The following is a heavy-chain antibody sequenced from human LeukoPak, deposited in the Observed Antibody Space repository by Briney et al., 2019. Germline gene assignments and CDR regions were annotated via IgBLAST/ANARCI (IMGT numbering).Heavy chain of an antibody. V-gene: IGHV1-2*02. Sequence: GASVKVSCKASGYTFTGYYMHWVRQAPGQGLEWMGWINPNSGGTNYAQKFQGRVTMTRDTSIRTAYMELSRLRSDDTAVYYCARDADCSSTSCYGGLRNWFDPWGQGTLVTVSS. CDR1: GYTFTGYY. D-gene: IGHD2-2*01. CDR3: ARDADCSSTSCYGGLRNWFDP. J-gene: IGHJ5*02. CDR2: INPNSGGT.